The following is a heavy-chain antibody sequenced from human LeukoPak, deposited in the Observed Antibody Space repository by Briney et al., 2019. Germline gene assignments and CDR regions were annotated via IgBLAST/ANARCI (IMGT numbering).Heavy chain of an antibody. D-gene: IGHD6-19*01. CDR2: IKRDGSDK. CDR3: ARALYNRGWYPDYFDS. CDR1: GFTFSSYW. Sequence: GGSVRLSCTASGFTFSSYWMSWVRQAPGKGLEWVANIKRDGSDKYYVGSVEGRFTISRDNAKNSLYLQMGSLRAEDTAIYYCARALYNRGWYPDYFDSWGQGTLVTVSS. V-gene: IGHV3-7*01. J-gene: IGHJ4*02.